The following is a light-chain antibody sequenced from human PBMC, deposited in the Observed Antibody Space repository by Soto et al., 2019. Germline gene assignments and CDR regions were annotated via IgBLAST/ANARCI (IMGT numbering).Light chain of an antibody. CDR2: DSS. CDR3: QQLTNFRFT. CDR1: QSVRNW. J-gene: IGKJ2*01. V-gene: IGKV1-5*01. Sequence: DIQMTQSPSTLFASVGDRVTITCRASQSVRNWLAWYQQKPGRAPQLLIYDSSTLEPGVPSRFRGSGSGTEFTLTINGLQPDDFATYYCQQLTNFRFTFGQGTKLDIK.